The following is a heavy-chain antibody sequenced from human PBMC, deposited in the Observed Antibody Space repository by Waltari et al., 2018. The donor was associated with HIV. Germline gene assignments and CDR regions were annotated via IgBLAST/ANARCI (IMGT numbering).Heavy chain of an antibody. CDR2: ISSSSNFI. J-gene: IGHJ5*02. V-gene: IGHV3-21*01. CDR3: ARDGGSPPNRWFDP. D-gene: IGHD1-26*01. Sequence: EVHLVESGGGLVKRGGSLSLSCAASGFSFRSHSMNWVRQAPGKGLEWVSSISSSSNFIYYADSVKGRFTISRDNAKNSLYLQMNSLRAEDTAVYYCARDGGSPPNRWFDPWGQGTLVTVSS. CDR1: GFSFRSHS.